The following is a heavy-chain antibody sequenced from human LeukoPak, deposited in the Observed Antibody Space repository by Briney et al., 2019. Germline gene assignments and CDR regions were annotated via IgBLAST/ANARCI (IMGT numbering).Heavy chain of an antibody. CDR2: INSRSSTI. Sequence: GGSLRLSCAASIFTFSNYCVNWVRHAPWKGLEWVSYINSRSSTIYYADSVRGRFTISRDNAKNSLYLQMNSLKAEDTAIYYYAREVGTPQAFDIWGRGTMVTVSS. V-gene: IGHV3-48*01. J-gene: IGHJ3*02. CDR3: AREVGTPQAFDI. CDR1: IFTFSNYC. D-gene: IGHD1-26*01.